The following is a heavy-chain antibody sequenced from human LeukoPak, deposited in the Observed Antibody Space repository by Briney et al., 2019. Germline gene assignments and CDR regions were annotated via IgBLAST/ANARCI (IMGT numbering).Heavy chain of an antibody. Sequence: GGSLRLSCAASGYTFSSYAMSWVRQAPGKGLEWVSAISGSGGSTYYADSVKGRFTISRDNSKNTLYLQMNSLRAEDTAVYYCAGGPVATIYPTTPYFDYWGQGTLVTVSS. CDR2: ISGSGGST. CDR3: AGGPVATIYPTTPYFDY. J-gene: IGHJ4*02. CDR1: GYTFSSYA. V-gene: IGHV3-23*01. D-gene: IGHD5-12*01.